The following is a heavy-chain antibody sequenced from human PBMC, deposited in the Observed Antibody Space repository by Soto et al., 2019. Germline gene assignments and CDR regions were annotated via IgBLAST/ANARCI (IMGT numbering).Heavy chain of an antibody. Sequence: WGSLSVSCASSVFTFSSYSMNWVRQAPGRGLEWVSSISSSSYIYYADSVKGRFTISKDNAKKSLYLQMNSLRAEDTAVYYCARDNGYGMDVWGQGTPVTVSS. CDR1: VFTFSSYS. CDR2: ISSSSYI. CDR3: ARDNGYGMDV. J-gene: IGHJ6*01. V-gene: IGHV3-21*01.